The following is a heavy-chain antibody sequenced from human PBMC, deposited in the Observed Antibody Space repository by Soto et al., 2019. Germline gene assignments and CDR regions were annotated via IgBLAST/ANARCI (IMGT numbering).Heavy chain of an antibody. CDR3: ARVGDSSSWYDYYGMDV. CDR1: GGTFSSYA. J-gene: IGHJ6*02. V-gene: IGHV1-69*01. D-gene: IGHD6-13*01. Sequence: QVQLVQSGAEVKKPGSSVKVSCKASGGTFSSYAISWVRQAPGQGLEWMGGIIPIFGTANYAQKFQGRVTITADESTRTAYMERSSVSSEDTAVYYCARVGDSSSWYDYYGMDVWGQGTTVTVSS. CDR2: IIPIFGTA.